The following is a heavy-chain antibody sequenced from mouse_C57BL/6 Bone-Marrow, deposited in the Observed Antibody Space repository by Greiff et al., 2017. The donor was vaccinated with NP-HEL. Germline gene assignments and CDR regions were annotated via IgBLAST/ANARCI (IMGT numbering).Heavy chain of an antibody. CDR1: GYTFTSYG. CDR2: IYPRSGNT. Sequence: QVQLQQSGAELARPGASVKLSCKASGYTFTSYGISWVKQRTGQGLEWIGEIYPRSGNTYYNEKFKGKATLTADKSSSTAYMELRSLTSEDSAVYFCARRISYYGSSYVAYWGQGTLVTVSA. J-gene: IGHJ3*01. D-gene: IGHD1-1*01. CDR3: ARRISYYGSSYVAY. V-gene: IGHV1-81*01.